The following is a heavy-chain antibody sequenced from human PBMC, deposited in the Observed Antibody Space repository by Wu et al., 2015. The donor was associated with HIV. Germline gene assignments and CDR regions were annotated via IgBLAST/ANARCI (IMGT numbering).Heavy chain of an antibody. CDR3: ARGDRDYYFYMGR. CDR1: GGTLRDYA. CDR2: ISPRLGTA. J-gene: IGHJ6*03. Sequence: QVQLVQSGAEVKKPGSSVKVSCKASGGTLRDYAISWVRQAPGQGLEWMGGISPRLGTAHYAQQFQGRVTITADDSSTTVYMDLSSLRSDDTALYYCARGDRDYYFYMGRLGQRDHGHRLL. V-gene: IGHV1-69*11.